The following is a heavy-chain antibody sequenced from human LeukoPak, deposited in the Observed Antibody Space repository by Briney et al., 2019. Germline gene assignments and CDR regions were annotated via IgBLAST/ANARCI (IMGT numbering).Heavy chain of an antibody. CDR2: ITSSGGST. D-gene: IGHD2-8*01. CDR1: GFTFTSYA. J-gene: IGHJ4*02. V-gene: IGHV3-23*01. CDR3: AKGPDKYGIKVYADF. Sequence: PGGSLRLSCAASGFTFTSYALGWVRQAPGKGLEWVSHITSSGGSTYYADSAKGRFTISRDNSKNTVYLQMNSLRAEDTAVYYCAKGPDKYGIKVYADFWGQGTLVTVSS.